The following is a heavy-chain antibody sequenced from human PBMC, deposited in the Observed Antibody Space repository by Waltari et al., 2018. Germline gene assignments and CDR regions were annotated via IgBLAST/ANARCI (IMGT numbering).Heavy chain of an antibody. CDR1: VFTLRCYW. D-gene: IGHD6-13*01. Sequence: EVQLAESVVGLVRPWGSLRLSFAASVFTLRCYWMNWVRQAPGKGLEWVTNIEQDGREKYYVDSVKGRFTISRDNSKNSVYLQMNSLRAEDTAVYYCARGSPDMSAAGPDYWGQGTLVVVSS. V-gene: IGHV3-7*03. CDR3: ARGSPDMSAAGPDY. J-gene: IGHJ4*02. CDR2: IEQDGREK.